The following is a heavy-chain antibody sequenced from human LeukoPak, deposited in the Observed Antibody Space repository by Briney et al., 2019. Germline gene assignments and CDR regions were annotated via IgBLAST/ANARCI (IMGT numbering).Heavy chain of an antibody. D-gene: IGHD2-15*01. J-gene: IGHJ4*02. V-gene: IGHV1-69*13. Sequence: SVKVSCKASGYTFTSYAISWVRQAPGQGLEWMGGIIPIFGTANYAQKFQGRVTITADESTSTAYMELSSLRSEDTAVYYCARSFSSSAGTLDYWGQGTLVTVSS. CDR2: IIPIFGTA. CDR1: GYTFTSYA. CDR3: ARSFSSSAGTLDY.